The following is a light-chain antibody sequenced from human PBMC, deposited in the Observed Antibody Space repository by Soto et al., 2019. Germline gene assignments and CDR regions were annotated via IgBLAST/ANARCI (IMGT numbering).Light chain of an antibody. V-gene: IGKV1-6*02. CDR2: AAT. CDR3: LQEHNSPLT. Sequence: AIQMAQSPSSLSASVGDRVTITCRASQGIGNDVGWYQQKPGKAPKLLLYAATTLQSGVPSRFSGTISGTDFTLTISSLQPEDFATYYCLQEHNSPLTFGGGTKVEIK. CDR1: QGIGND. J-gene: IGKJ4*01.